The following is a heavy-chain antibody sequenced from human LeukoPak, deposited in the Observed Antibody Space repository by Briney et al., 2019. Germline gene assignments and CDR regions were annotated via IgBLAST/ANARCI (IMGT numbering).Heavy chain of an antibody. Sequence: GGSLRLSCTTSGFTFGDYAMSWFRQAPGKGLEWVGFIRSKNYGGAIEYAASVKGRFTISRDDSKSIAYLQMNSLKTEDTALYYCARDQLGDDPHRYYYYYMDVWGKGTTVTVSS. D-gene: IGHD3-16*01. CDR2: IRSKNYGGAI. CDR1: GFTFGDYA. V-gene: IGHV3-49*03. J-gene: IGHJ6*03. CDR3: ARDQLGDDPHRYYYYYMDV.